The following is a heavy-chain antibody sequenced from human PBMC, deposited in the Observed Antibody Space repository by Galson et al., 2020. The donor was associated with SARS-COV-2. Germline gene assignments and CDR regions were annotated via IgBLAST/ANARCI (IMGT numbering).Heavy chain of an antibody. CDR3: ARDEDGYNDV. D-gene: IGHD3-22*01. V-gene: IGHV3-7*03. J-gene: IGHJ4*02. Sequence: LSLTCAASGFRFSRNWMSWVRQAPGKGLQWVANIKQDGSDRYYVDSVKGRFTISSDYAKNSVYLQMNSLRADDTAVYFCARDEDGYNDVWGQGTLVAVSS. CDR1: GFRFSRNW. CDR2: IKQDGSDR.